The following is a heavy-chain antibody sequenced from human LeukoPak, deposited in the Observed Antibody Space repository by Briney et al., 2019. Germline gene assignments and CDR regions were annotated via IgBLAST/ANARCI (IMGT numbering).Heavy chain of an antibody. V-gene: IGHV3-49*03. Sequence: PGGSLRLSCTASGFTFGDYAMSWFRQAPGKGLEWVGFIRSKAYGWTIEYAASVKGRFTISRDDSTSIAYLQMNSLKTEDTAVYYCNYDIDYWGQGTLVTVSP. CDR2: IRSKAYGWTI. CDR1: GFTFGDYA. D-gene: IGHD3-22*01. J-gene: IGHJ4*02. CDR3: NYDIDY.